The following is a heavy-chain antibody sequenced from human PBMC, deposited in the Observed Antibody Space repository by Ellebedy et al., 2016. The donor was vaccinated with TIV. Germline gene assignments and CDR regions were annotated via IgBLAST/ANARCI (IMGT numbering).Heavy chain of an antibody. CDR3: ARTTSATSQPVDS. CDR1: GASISSGGYY. V-gene: IGHV4-31*03. J-gene: IGHJ4*02. Sequence: MPSETLSLTCTVSGASISSGGYYWSWIRQHPGKGLEWIGFIHYSGSTFYNPSLKSRATISLDRSKNQFSLRLSSVTAADTAVYYCARTTSATSQPVDSWGRGTLVTVSS. D-gene: IGHD2-2*01. CDR2: IHYSGST.